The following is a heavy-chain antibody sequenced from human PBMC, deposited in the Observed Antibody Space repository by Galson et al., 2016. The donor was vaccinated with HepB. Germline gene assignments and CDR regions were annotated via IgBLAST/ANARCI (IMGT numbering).Heavy chain of an antibody. J-gene: IGHJ3*01. Sequence: TLSLTCTVSGDSITSGTYYWAWVRQPAGKGLEWLGRVYISGTSKYNPSLKSRLTISADPSKNHFSLGLSSVTAADTAVYFCARIGLYAGQIYHAFDVWGRGALVTVSS. CDR2: VYISGTS. CDR1: GDSITSGTYY. V-gene: IGHV4-61*02. CDR3: ARIGLYAGQIYHAFDV. D-gene: IGHD2/OR15-2a*01.